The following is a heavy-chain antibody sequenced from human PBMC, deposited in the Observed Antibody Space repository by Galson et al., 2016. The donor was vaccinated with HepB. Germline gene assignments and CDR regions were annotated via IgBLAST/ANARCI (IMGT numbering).Heavy chain of an antibody. Sequence: SLRLSCAASGFVFSRYAMTWVRKAPGNGLESVAAIRDSGLVTYYAVSVKGRFTISSDNHKNTLYLQMNSLRAEDTAVYYCAKRGAAADTLPYYYALDFWGQGTTVTVS. CDR1: GFVFSRYA. D-gene: IGHD6-13*01. V-gene: IGHV3-23*01. CDR3: AKRGAAADTLPYYYALDF. CDR2: IRDSGLVT. J-gene: IGHJ6*02.